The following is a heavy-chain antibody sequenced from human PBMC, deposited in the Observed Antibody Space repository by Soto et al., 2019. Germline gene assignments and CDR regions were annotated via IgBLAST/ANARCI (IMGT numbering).Heavy chain of an antibody. Sequence: PSETLSLSCTVSGGSISSYYWSWIRQPPGKGLEWIGYIYYSGSTNYNPSLKSRVTISVDTSKNQFSLKLSSVTAADTAVYYCARHEGIAPAGPFDYWGQGTLVTVSS. J-gene: IGHJ4*02. CDR2: IYYSGST. V-gene: IGHV4-59*08. D-gene: IGHD6-13*01. CDR3: ARHEGIAPAGPFDY. CDR1: GGSISSYY.